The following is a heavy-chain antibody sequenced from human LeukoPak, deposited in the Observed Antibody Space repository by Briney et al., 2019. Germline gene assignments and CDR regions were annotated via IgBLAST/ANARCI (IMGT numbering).Heavy chain of an antibody. J-gene: IGHJ4*02. CDR3: ARGIVGSRDFYFRYYFDY. D-gene: IGHD3/OR15-3a*01. V-gene: IGHV4-61*02. CDR1: GDSISSGDYY. CDR2: ISSSGST. Sequence: SETLSLTCTVSGDSISSGDYYWSWIRQPAGKGLEWIGRISSSGSTNYNPSLKSRVTISVDTSKNEFSLKLSSVTAADTAVYFCARGIVGSRDFYFRYYFDYWGQGTLVTVSS.